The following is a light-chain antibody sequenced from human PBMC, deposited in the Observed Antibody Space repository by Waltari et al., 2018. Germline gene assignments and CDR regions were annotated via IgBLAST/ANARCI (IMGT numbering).Light chain of an antibody. CDR1: QSVLYSSNSQNY. CDR2: WAS. Sequence: DIVMTQSPDSLAVSLGERVTINCKSSQSVLYSSNSQNYLAWYQQKPGQPPKLLIYWASALESGVPDRFSGSESGTDFTLPISSLQAEDVAVYYCQQYYDIPWTFGQGTKVEIK. J-gene: IGKJ1*01. CDR3: QQYYDIPWT. V-gene: IGKV4-1*01.